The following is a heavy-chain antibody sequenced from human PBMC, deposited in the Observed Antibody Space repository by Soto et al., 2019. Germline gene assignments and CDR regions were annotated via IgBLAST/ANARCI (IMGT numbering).Heavy chain of an antibody. CDR2: VNPSGGHT. Sequence: QVQLMQSGAEVKKPGASVKVSCKASGDTFTDYYIHWVRQAPGQGLEWMGTVNPSGGHTTYAQHFLGRVTITRDTSTSTLYMELTSLTSDDTDIYYCARGGHVVVVTAALDYWGQGTLVTVSS. D-gene: IGHD2-21*02. CDR3: ARGGHVVVVTAALDY. V-gene: IGHV1-46*01. CDR1: GDTFTDYY. J-gene: IGHJ4*02.